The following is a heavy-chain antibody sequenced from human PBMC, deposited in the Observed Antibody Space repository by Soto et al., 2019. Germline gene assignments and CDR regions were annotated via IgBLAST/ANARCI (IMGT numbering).Heavy chain of an antibody. CDR3: ANPIPKPGTKFGF. Sequence: QLLESGGGFVQPGGSLRLSCVASGFTFSNFAMAWVRQSPGEGLEWVSAISGSGDDTFYADSMKGRFTISRDNSKDTLYLQINSLRAEDTAVYYCANPIPKPGTKFGFWGQGTLVTVSS. J-gene: IGHJ4*02. CDR2: ISGSGDDT. CDR1: GFTFSNFA. V-gene: IGHV3-23*01. D-gene: IGHD1-1*01.